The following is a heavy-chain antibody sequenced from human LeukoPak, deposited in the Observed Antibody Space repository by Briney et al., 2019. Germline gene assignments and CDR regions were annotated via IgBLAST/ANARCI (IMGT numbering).Heavy chain of an antibody. V-gene: IGHV4-59*01. CDR3: ARWVVNAEKSVFDI. Sequence: SETLSLTCTVSGDSISSYYCSWIRQPPGKGLEWIGYIYYSGSTSYNPSLKSRVTISVDTSKNQFSLKLTSVTVADTALYYCARWVVNAEKSVFDIWGQGTAVTVSS. CDR2: IYYSGST. D-gene: IGHD4-23*01. J-gene: IGHJ3*02. CDR1: GDSISSYY.